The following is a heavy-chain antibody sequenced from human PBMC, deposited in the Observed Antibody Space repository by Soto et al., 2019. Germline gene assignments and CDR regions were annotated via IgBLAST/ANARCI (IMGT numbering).Heavy chain of an antibody. Sequence: GESLKISCKGSGYSFTSYWIGWVRQMPGKGLEWMGIIYPGDSDTRYSPSFQGQVTISADKSISTAYLQWSSLKASDTAMYYCARSPRNVLLWFGELYSGFDPWGQGTLVTVSS. D-gene: IGHD3-10*01. CDR3: ARSPRNVLLWFGELYSGFDP. CDR1: GYSFTSYW. V-gene: IGHV5-51*01. CDR2: IYPGDSDT. J-gene: IGHJ5*02.